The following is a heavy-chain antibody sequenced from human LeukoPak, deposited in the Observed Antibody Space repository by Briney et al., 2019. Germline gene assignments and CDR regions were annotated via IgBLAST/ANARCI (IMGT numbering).Heavy chain of an antibody. CDR1: GGSISSGDYY. CDR2: IYYSGST. J-gene: IGHJ4*02. V-gene: IGHV4-30-4*01. Sequence: PSQTLSLTCTVSGGSISSGDYYWSWIRQPPGKGLEWIGYIYYSGSTYYNPSLKSRVTISVDTSKNQFSLKLSSVTAADTAAYYCASHRGNYYTFAYWGQGTLFTVSS. CDR3: ASHRGNYYTFAY. D-gene: IGHD3-22*01.